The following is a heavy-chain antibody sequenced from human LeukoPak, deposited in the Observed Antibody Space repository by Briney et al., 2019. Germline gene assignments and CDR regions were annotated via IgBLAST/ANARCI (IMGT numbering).Heavy chain of an antibody. CDR3: ARVLNYDFWSGYYTGTLDY. CDR2: ISAYNGNT. D-gene: IGHD3-3*01. Sequence: ASVKVSCKASGYTFTSYGISWVRQAPGQGLEWMGWISAYNGNTNCAQKLQGRVTMTTDTSTSTAYMELRSLRSDDTAVYYCARVLNYDFWSGYYTGTLDYWGQGTLVTVSS. CDR1: GYTFTSYG. J-gene: IGHJ4*02. V-gene: IGHV1-18*01.